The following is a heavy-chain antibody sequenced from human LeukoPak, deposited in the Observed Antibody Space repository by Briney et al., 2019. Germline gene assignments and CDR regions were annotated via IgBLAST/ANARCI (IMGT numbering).Heavy chain of an antibody. CDR3: ARDGYCSSTSCHPAAY. CDR1: GYSFTSYW. CDR2: IYPGDSDT. Sequence: GESLKISCKGSGYSFTSYWIGWVRQMPRKGLEWMGIIYPGDSDTRYSPSFHGQVTISADKSISTAYLQWSSLQASDTAMYYCARDGYCSSTSCHPAAYWGQGTLVTVSS. J-gene: IGHJ4*02. V-gene: IGHV5-51*01. D-gene: IGHD2-2*03.